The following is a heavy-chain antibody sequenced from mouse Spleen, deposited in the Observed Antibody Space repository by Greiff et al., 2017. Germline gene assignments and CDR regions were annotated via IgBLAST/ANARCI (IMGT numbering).Heavy chain of an antibody. V-gene: IGHV7-3*02. CDR3: ARDMGLFDY. CDR2: IRNKANGYTT. J-gene: IGHJ2*01. Sequence: EVQVVESGGGLVQPGGSLRLSCATSGFTFTDYYMSWVRQPPGKALEWLGFIRNKANGYTTEYSASVKGRFTISRDNSQSILYLQMNTLRAEDSATYYCARDMGLFDYWGQGTTLTVSS. CDR1: GFTFTDYY.